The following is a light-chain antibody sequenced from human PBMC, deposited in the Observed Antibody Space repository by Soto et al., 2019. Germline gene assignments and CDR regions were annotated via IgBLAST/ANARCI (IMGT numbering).Light chain of an antibody. CDR3: QKYDSAPWT. CDR1: QGISNY. CDR2: GAS. Sequence: EIQMTQSPSSLSASVGDRVTITCRASQGISNYLAWYQQKPGKVPKLLIYGASTLQSGVPSRLSGSGSGTDFPLIINSLQPEDVATYYCQKYDSAPWTFGQGTKVEI. V-gene: IGKV1-27*01. J-gene: IGKJ1*01.